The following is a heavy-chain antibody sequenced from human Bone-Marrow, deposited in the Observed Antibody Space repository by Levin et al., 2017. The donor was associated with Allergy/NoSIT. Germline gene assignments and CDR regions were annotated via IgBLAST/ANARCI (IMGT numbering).Heavy chain of an antibody. CDR1: GGSVSSGSYY. V-gene: IGHV4-61*01. J-gene: IGHJ4*02. CDR2: TYHSGST. D-gene: IGHD4-23*01. CDR3: ARGSYFGGLSFDC. Sequence: GSLRLSCTVSGGSVSSGSYYWSWIRQPPGKGLEWIAYTYHSGSTKYNPSLKSRVTISLDTSRNQSSLRLTSLTAADTAVYYCARGSYFGGLSFDCWGKGTLVTVSS.